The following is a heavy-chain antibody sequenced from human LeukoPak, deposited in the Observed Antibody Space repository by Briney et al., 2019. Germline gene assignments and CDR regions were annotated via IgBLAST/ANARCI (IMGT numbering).Heavy chain of an antibody. V-gene: IGHV1-2*02. J-gene: IGHJ4*02. Sequence: ASVKVSCKASGYTFTGYYMHWVRQAPGQGLEWMGWINPNSGGTNYAQKFQGRVTMTRDTSISTAYMELSRLRSDDTAVYYCARVGSYYDSSGYYGDYWGQGTLDTVSS. D-gene: IGHD3-22*01. CDR1: GYTFTGYY. CDR2: INPNSGGT. CDR3: ARVGSYYDSSGYYGDY.